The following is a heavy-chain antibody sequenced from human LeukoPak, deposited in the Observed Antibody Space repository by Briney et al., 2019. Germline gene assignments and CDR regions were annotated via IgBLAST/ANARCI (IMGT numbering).Heavy chain of an antibody. CDR2: IIPIFGTA. CDR1: GGTFSSYA. Sequence: GASVKVSCKASGGTFSSYAISRVRQAPGQGLEWTGGIIPIFGTANYAQKFQGRVTITADESTSTAYMELSSLRSEDTAVYYCARGHFDWLLPYYYYYYMDVWGKGTTVTVSS. CDR3: ARGHFDWLLPYYYYYYMDV. D-gene: IGHD3-9*01. V-gene: IGHV1-69*13. J-gene: IGHJ6*03.